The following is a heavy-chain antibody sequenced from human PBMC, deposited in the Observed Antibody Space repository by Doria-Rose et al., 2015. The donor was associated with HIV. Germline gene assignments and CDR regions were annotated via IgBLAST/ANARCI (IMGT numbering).Heavy chain of an antibody. CDR3: ARGLLRGGWNDVDYYYGMDV. V-gene: IGHV4-34*01. Sequence: QVQLVESGAGLVKPSETLSLTCAVFGGSFSGYHWSWIRQPPGKGLEWIGAIHHSGSTNYKTSLKSRVSISLDTSKNLFSLKLSSVTAADTAVYYCARGLLRGGWNDVDYYYGMDVWGQGTTVTVSS. CDR2: IHHSGST. CDR1: GGSFSGYH. J-gene: IGHJ6*02. D-gene: IGHD1-1*01.